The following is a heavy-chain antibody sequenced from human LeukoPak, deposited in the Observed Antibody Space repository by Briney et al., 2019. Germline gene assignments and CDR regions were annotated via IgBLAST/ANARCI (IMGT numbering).Heavy chain of an antibody. CDR2: INHSGST. V-gene: IGHV4-34*01. Sequence: SETLSLTCAVYDGSFSGYYWSWIRQPPGKGLEWIGEINHSGSTNYNPSLKSRVTISVDTSKNQFSLKLSSVTAADTAVYYCARAGARWLDRLSSYFDYWGQGTLVTVSS. CDR3: ARAGARWLDRLSSYFDY. CDR1: DGSFSGYY. D-gene: IGHD6-19*01. J-gene: IGHJ4*02.